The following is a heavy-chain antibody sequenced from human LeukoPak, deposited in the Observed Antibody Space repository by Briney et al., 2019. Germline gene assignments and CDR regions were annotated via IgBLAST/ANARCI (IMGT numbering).Heavy chain of an antibody. D-gene: IGHD3-10*01. V-gene: IGHV1-69*13. CDR1: GGTFSSYA. CDR2: IIPIFGTA. CDR3: ARDSYYGSGSYPDIGY. J-gene: IGHJ4*02. Sequence: SVKVSCKASGGTFSSYAISWVRQAPGQGFEWMGGIIPIFGTANYAQEFQGRVTITADESTSTAYMELSSLRSEDTAVYYCARDSYYGSGSYPDIGYWGQGTLVTVSS.